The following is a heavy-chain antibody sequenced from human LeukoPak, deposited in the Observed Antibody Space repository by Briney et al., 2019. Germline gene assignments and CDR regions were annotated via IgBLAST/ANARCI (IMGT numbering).Heavy chain of an antibody. D-gene: IGHD3-22*01. Sequence: PSETLSLTCTVSGGSISSSSYYWGWIRQPPGKGLEWIGSIYHSGSTYYNPSLKSRVTISVDTSKNQFSLKLSSVTAADTAVYYCARQGGGYYDSSAEDAFDIWGQGTMVTVSS. V-gene: IGHV4-39*01. J-gene: IGHJ3*02. CDR2: IYHSGST. CDR3: ARQGGGYYDSSAEDAFDI. CDR1: GGSISSSSYY.